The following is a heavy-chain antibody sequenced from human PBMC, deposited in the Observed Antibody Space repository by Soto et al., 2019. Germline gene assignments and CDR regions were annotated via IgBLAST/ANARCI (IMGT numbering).Heavy chain of an antibody. J-gene: IGHJ5*02. CDR3: AKAGIVVVPTRNWFDP. V-gene: IGHV3-23*01. D-gene: IGHD2-2*01. CDR2: ISGSGGST. CDR1: GFTFSSYA. Sequence: GSLRLSCAASGFTFSSYAMSWVRQAPGKGLEWVSAISGSGGSTYYADSVKGRFTISRDNSKNTLYLQMNSLRAEDTAVYYCAKAGIVVVPTRNWFDPWGQGTLVTVSS.